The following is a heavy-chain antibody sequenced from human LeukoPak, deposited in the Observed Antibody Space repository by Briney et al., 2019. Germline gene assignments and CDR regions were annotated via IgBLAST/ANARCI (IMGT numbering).Heavy chain of an antibody. Sequence: ASVKVSCEASGYTFIGQYMHWVRQAPGQGPEWMGRINPNSGGADYAQKFQGRVTMTRDTSISTAYMELSRLRSDDTAVYYCARGVRVHYDSSGLDYWGQGTLVTVSS. CDR2: INPNSGGA. CDR3: ARGVRVHYDSSGLDY. CDR1: GYTFIGQY. D-gene: IGHD3-22*01. V-gene: IGHV1-2*06. J-gene: IGHJ4*02.